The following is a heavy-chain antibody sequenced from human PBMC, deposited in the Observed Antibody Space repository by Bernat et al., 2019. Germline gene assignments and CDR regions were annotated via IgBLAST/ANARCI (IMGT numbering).Heavy chain of an antibody. Sequence: QVQLVQSGAEVKKPGASVKVSCKASGYTFTSYAMHWVRQAPGQRLEWMGWINAGNGNTKYSQKFQGRVNITRDTSASTAYMELSSLRSEDPAVYYCARAFGDYGVWYVDYWGQGTLVTVSS. CDR2: INAGNGNT. CDR1: GYTFTSYA. D-gene: IGHD4-17*01. CDR3: ARAFGDYGVWYVDY. V-gene: IGHV1-3*01. J-gene: IGHJ4*02.